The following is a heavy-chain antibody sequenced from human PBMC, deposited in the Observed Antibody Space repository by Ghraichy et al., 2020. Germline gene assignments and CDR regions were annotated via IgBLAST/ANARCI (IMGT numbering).Heavy chain of an antibody. V-gene: IGHV3-23*01. J-gene: IGHJ4*02. D-gene: IGHD6-13*01. CDR1: GFTFSSYA. CDR3: AKITVEDSSSWYPKSFDY. CDR2: ISGSGGST. Sequence: GGSLRLSCAASGFTFSSYAISWVRQAPGKGLEWVSAISGSGGSTYYADSVKGRFTISRDNSKNTLYLQMNSLRAEDTAVYYCAKITVEDSSSWYPKSFDYWGQGTLVTVSS.